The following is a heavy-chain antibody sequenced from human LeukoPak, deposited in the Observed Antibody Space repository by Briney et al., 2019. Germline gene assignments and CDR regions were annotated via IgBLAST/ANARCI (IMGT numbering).Heavy chain of an antibody. J-gene: IGHJ4*02. V-gene: IGHV4-39*07. D-gene: IGHD1-1*01. CDR2: ISCSGST. CDR1: GGSISSCTYS. CDR3: ARDWNRYAY. Sequence: PSETLSLTCTVSGGSISSCTYSWGWIRQPPGKGLEWIGSISCSGSTYYNPTLKSRVTISVDTSKNQFSLYLDSVTAADTAVYYCARDWNRYAYWGQGTLVTVSS.